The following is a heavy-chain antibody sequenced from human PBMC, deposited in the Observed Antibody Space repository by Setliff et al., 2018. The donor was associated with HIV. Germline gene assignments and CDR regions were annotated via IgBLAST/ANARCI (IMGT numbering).Heavy chain of an antibody. CDR3: ARTNLSPGYYDSSGYYFDY. J-gene: IGHJ4*02. CDR2: IDWDDDK. D-gene: IGHD3-22*01. CDR1: GFSLSTSGMR. Sequence: SGPTLVNPTQTLTLTCTFSGFSLSTSGMRVSWIRQPPGKALEWLARIDWDDDKFYSTSLKTRLTISKDTSKNQVVLIMTNMDPVDTATYYCARTNLSPGYYDSSGYYFDYWGQGTLVTVSS. V-gene: IGHV2-70*04.